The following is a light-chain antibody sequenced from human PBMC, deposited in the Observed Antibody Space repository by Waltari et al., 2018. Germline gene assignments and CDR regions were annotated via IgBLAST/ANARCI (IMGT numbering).Light chain of an antibody. CDR3: QSDDTTLSAVV. Sequence: QSVLTQPPSVSGAPGQRVTISCSGTKSNIGADFDVHRDQQVPGPDPTLPLHSFSNRPSGVSCRFSGFKSGASASLVITGLQAEDEAMYYCQSDDTTLSAVVFGGGTRLTV. CDR1: KSNIGADFD. CDR2: SFS. J-gene: IGLJ2*01. V-gene: IGLV1-40*01.